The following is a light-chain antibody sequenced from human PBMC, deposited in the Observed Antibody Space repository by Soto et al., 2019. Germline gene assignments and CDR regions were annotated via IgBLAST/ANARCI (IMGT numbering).Light chain of an antibody. CDR3: QQYGSSGT. J-gene: IGKJ1*01. CDR1: QSVSNNE. CDR2: GAS. Sequence: ILMTQSPSTLSVSPGERATLSCRASQSVSNNELAWYQQKPGQAPSLLIYGASNRATGIPDRFSGSGSGTDFTLTISRLEPEDFSVYYCQQYGSSGTFGQGTKVDI. V-gene: IGKV3-20*01.